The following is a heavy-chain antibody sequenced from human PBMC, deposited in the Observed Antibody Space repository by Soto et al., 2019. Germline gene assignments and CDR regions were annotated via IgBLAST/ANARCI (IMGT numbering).Heavy chain of an antibody. CDR3: ARNGVELDYGDYYYYYYMDV. J-gene: IGHJ6*03. CDR1: GYTFTSYG. V-gene: IGHV1-18*01. CDR2: ISAYNGNT. D-gene: IGHD4-17*01. Sequence: KVPGASVKVSCKASGYTFTSYGISWVRQAPGQGLDWMGWISAYNGNTNYAQKLQGRVTMTTDTSTSTAYMELRSLRSDDTAVYYCARNGVELDYGDYYYYYYMDVWGKGTTVTVSS.